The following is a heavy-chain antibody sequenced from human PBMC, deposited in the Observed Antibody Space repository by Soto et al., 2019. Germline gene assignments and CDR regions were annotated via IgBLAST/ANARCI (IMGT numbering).Heavy chain of an antibody. CDR1: GFTFNGYG. J-gene: IGHJ5*02. CDR3: ARGHEGEYQPRWFDP. CDR2: IWYDGRKT. Sequence: QAQLVESGGGVVQPGRSLRLSCAASGFTFNGYGMHWVRQAPGKGLEWVAVIWYDGRKTYYADSVKGRFTASRDNSKDSLYLQMNDLRVEDTAVYYCARGHEGEYQPRWFDPWGQGTLVTVSS. V-gene: IGHV3-33*01. D-gene: IGHD2-2*01.